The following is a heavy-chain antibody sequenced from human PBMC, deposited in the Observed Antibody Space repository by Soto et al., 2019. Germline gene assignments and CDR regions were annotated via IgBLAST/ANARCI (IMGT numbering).Heavy chain of an antibody. CDR2: ISSSSSYI. J-gene: IGHJ4*02. CDR1: GFTFSSYS. V-gene: IGHV3-21*01. Sequence: VGSLRLSCAASGFTFSSYSMNWVRQAPGKGLEWVSSISSSSSYIYYADSVKGRFTISRDNAKNSLYLQMNSLRAEDTAVYYCARSYSGRSTFDSWGQGTLVTVSS. CDR3: ARSYSGRSTFDS. D-gene: IGHD5-12*01.